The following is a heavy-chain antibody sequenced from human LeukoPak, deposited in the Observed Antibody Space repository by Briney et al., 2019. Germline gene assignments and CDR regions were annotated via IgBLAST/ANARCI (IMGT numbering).Heavy chain of an antibody. D-gene: IGHD4-17*01. CDR2: IYSGGST. J-gene: IGHJ5*02. CDR3: ASFDYGDL. CDR1: GFIFNNYA. V-gene: IGHV3-53*01. Sequence: GGSLRLSCAASGFIFNNYAMSWVRQAPGKGLEWVSVIYSGGSTYYADSVKGRFTISRDNSKNTLYLQMNSLRAEDTAVYYCASFDYGDLWGQGTLVIVSS.